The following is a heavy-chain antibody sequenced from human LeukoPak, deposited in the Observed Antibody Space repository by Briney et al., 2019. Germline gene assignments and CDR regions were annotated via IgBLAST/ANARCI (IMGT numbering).Heavy chain of an antibody. J-gene: IGHJ4*02. CDR3: ARLRVTTGFDY. V-gene: IGHV4-39*01. CDR1: DGSITRSSYY. Sequence: SETLSLTCTGSDGSITRSSYYWGWIRQTPGEGLDWIGSIYYSGITYYNPSLQGRVTMSVDTSKNQFSLKLNSVTVADTAVYYCARLRVTTGFDYWDQGIPVTVSS. CDR2: IYYSGIT. D-gene: IGHD2-21*02.